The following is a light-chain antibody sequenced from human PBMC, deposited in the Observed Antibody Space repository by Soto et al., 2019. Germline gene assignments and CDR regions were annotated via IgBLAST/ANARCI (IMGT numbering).Light chain of an antibody. CDR3: AVWDDSLRGWV. CDR2: TND. J-gene: IGLJ3*02. Sequence: QSVLTQPPSASGTPGQRVTISCSGRFSNIGSNYVYWYQQLPGTAPKLLIFTNDQRTSGVPGRFSGSKSGTSASLAISGLRSEDEADYYCAVWDDSLRGWVFCGGTKLTVL. V-gene: IGLV1-47*02. CDR1: FSNIGSNY.